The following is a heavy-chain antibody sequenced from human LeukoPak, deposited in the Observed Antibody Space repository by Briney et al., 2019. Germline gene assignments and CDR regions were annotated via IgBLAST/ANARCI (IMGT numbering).Heavy chain of an antibody. V-gene: IGHV1-18*01. D-gene: IGHD6-19*01. CDR3: AREATGGWYSSYYFDY. CDR2: ISAYNGNT. J-gene: IGHJ4*02. Sequence: ASVKVSCKASGYTFTSYGISWVRQAPGQGLEWMGWISAYNGNTNYAQKLQGRVTMTTDTSTSTAYMELRSLRSDDTAAYYCAREATGGWYSSYYFDYWGQGTLVTVSS. CDR1: GYTFTSYG.